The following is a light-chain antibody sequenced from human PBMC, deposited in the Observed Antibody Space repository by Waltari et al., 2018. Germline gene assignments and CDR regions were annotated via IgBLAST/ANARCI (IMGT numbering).Light chain of an antibody. V-gene: IGLV2-23*02. CDR2: EVN. Sequence: QSALTQPASVSGSLGQSITISCTGTSSDVGTYNLVSWYQQYPGKAPTLMIHEVNKRPSGLSNRFSGSKTGNTASLTISGLQAEDEADYYCCSYAGSHTLVFGGGTELTVL. CDR3: CSYAGSHTLV. CDR1: SSDVGTYNL. J-gene: IGLJ3*02.